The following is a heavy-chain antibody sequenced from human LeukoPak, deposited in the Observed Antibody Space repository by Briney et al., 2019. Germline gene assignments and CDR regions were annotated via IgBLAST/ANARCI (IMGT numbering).Heavy chain of an antibody. J-gene: IGHJ4*02. D-gene: IGHD4-23*01. Sequence: GGSLRLSCAASEFALSTYNMNWVRQAPGKGLEWVSYISTGSSTTYYADSVKGRLTISRDNVENSLYLQMNSLRDEDTAVYYCARVAAGYSVNYFDYWGQGTLVTVSS. CDR1: EFALSTYN. V-gene: IGHV3-48*02. CDR2: ISTGSSTT. CDR3: ARVAAGYSVNYFDY.